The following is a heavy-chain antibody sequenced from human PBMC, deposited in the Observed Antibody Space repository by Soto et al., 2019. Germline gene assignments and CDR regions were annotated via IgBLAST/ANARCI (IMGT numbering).Heavy chain of an antibody. D-gene: IGHD2-8*02. CDR3: ARGMTPPGAPAWYYFDS. CDR1: GASITGTSY. J-gene: IGHJ4*02. Sequence: SETLSLTCTVSGASITGTSYWSWIRQPAGKGLEWIGRFSLSGTTNYNPSLRSRVTMSADVSKNQSSLRLTSVTAADTALDYCARGMTPPGAPAWYYFDSWGQGTLVTVSS. CDR2: FSLSGTT. V-gene: IGHV4-4*07.